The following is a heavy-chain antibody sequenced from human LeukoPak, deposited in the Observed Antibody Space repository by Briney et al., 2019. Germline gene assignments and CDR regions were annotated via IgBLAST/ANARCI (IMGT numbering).Heavy chain of an antibody. J-gene: IGHJ4*02. V-gene: IGHV1-18*01. CDR1: GYTSTSYG. Sequence: ASVKVSCKASGYTSTSYGISWVRQAPGQGLEWMGWISAYNGNTNYAQKLQGRVTMTTDTSTSTAYMELRSLRSDDTAVYYCARDPNHYYDSSGYYGDYWGQGTLVTVSS. D-gene: IGHD3-22*01. CDR2: ISAYNGNT. CDR3: ARDPNHYYDSSGYYGDY.